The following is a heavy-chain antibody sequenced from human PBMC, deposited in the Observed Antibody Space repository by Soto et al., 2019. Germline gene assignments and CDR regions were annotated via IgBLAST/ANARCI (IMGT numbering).Heavy chain of an antibody. CDR2: IGSDGST. V-gene: IGHV3-23*01. CDR1: GFTFNNYA. CDR3: APGRPLYYYFDY. Sequence: GGSLRLSCAASGFTFNNYAMSWVRQAPGKGLEWVSGIGSDGSTYYADSVKGRFAISRDNSKKTLYLQMNSLRADDTAIYYCAPGRPLYYYFDYWGQGTLVNVSS. D-gene: IGHD2-2*02. J-gene: IGHJ4*02.